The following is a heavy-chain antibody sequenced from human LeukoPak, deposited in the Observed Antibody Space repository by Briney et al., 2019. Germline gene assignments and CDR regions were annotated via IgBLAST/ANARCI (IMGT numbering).Heavy chain of an antibody. D-gene: IGHD4-17*01. J-gene: IGHJ4*02. CDR3: ARDENYGDYGSLN. CDR2: ISGSGGST. Sequence: GGSLRLSCAASGFTFSSYAMSWVRQAPGKGLEWVSAISGSGGSTYYADSVKGRFTISKDNSKNTLYLQMNSLRAEDTAVYYCARDENYGDYGSLNWGQGTLVTVSS. CDR1: GFTFSSYA. V-gene: IGHV3-23*01.